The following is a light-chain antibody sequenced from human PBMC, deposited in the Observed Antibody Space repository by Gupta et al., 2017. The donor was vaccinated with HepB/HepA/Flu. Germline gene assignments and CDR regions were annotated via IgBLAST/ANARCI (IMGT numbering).Light chain of an antibody. CDR2: SAS. CDR1: QSVSSN. Sequence: EIVMTQSPATLSVSPGERVTLSCRASQSVSSNLAWYQQKPGQAPRLLIYSASTRDAGIPARFSGSGSGKELTLTISSLQSEDFAVYYCQQYNNWPPYTFGQGTKLEIK. V-gene: IGKV3-15*01. J-gene: IGKJ2*01. CDR3: QQYNNWPPYT.